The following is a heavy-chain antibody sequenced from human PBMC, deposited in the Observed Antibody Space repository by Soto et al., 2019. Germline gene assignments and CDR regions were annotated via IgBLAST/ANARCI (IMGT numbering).Heavy chain of an antibody. D-gene: IGHD5-12*01. V-gene: IGHV4-34*01. Sequence: QVQLQQWGAGLLKPSETLSLNCAVNGGSLSGYYWSWIRQPPGKGLEWIGEIKDGGYTNYSPSLKMRATISSATSNNQFSLGLNSVTAADTGVYYCARGQEGVVATHWDQGALVTVSS. CDR3: ARGQEGVVATH. CDR1: GGSLSGYY. J-gene: IGHJ4*02. CDR2: IKDGGYT.